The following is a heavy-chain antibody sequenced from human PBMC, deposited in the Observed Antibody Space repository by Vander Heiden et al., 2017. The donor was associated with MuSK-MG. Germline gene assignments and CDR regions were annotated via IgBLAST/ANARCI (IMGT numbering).Heavy chain of an antibody. J-gene: IGHJ3*02. CDR2: ISSSSSYI. D-gene: IGHD1-20*01. CDR1: GFTFSSYS. Sequence: EVQLVESGGGLVKPGGSLRLSCAASGFTFSSYSMNWVHQAPGKGLEWVSSISSSSSYIYYADSVKGRFTISRDNAKNSLYLQMNSLRAEDTAVYYCARDRGIGPHHAFDIWGQGTMVTVSS. CDR3: ARDRGIGPHHAFDI. V-gene: IGHV3-21*01.